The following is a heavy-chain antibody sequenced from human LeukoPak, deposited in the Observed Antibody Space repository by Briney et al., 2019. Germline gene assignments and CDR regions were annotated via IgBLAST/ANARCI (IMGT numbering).Heavy chain of an antibody. Sequence: SQTLSLTCAISGDTVSSNSAAWNWIRQSPSRGLEWLGRTYFRSKWYNDYAESVKGRISINPDTSKNQFSLQLNSVNPEDTAVYYCAKGYYDSSGTLDYWGQGTLVTVSS. J-gene: IGHJ4*02. V-gene: IGHV6-1*01. D-gene: IGHD3-22*01. CDR2: TYFRSKWYN. CDR1: GDTVSSNSAA. CDR3: AKGYYDSSGTLDY.